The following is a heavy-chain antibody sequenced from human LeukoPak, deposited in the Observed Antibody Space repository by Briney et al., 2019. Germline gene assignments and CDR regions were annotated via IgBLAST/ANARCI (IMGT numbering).Heavy chain of an antibody. CDR2: IKHSGST. Sequence: PSETLSLTCAVYGGSFSGYYWSWIRQPPGKGLEWIGEIKHSGSTNYNPSLKSRVTISVDTSKNQFSLKLSSVTAADTAVYYCARGEVDTAMVGFYYYYGMDVWGQGTTVTVSS. J-gene: IGHJ6*02. D-gene: IGHD5-18*01. V-gene: IGHV4-34*01. CDR3: ARGEVDTAMVGFYYYYGMDV. CDR1: GGSFSGYY.